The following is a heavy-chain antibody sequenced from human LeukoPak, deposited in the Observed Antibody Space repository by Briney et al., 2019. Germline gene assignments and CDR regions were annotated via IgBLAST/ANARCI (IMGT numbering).Heavy chain of an antibody. CDR3: AKEIRFLEWLLDY. CDR2: ISSGGGST. D-gene: IGHD3-3*01. J-gene: IGHJ4*02. Sequence: GGSLRLSCAASGFTFSSYWMSWVRQAPGKGLEWVSAISSGGGSTYYADSVKGRFTISRDNSKNTLFLQMNSLRAEDTAVYYCAKEIRFLEWLLDYWGQGTLVTVSS. CDR1: GFTFSSYW. V-gene: IGHV3-23*01.